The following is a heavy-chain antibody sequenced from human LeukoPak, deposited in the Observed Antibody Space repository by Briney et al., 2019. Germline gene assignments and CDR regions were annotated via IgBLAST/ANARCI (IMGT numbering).Heavy chain of an antibody. V-gene: IGHV1-69*13. CDR1: GGTFSSYA. Sequence: ASVKVSCXASGGTFSSYAISWVRQAPGQGLEWMGGIIPIFGTANYAQKFQGRVTITADESTSTAYMELSSLRSEDTAVYYCARGSIAAPNWFDPWGQGTLVTVSS. D-gene: IGHD6-6*01. CDR2: IIPIFGTA. J-gene: IGHJ5*02. CDR3: ARGSIAAPNWFDP.